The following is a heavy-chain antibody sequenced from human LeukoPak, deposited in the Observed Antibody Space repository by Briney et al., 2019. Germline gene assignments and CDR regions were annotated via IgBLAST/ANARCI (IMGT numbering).Heavy chain of an antibody. J-gene: IGHJ4*02. V-gene: IGHV5-51*01. CDR1: GYSFTTYW. CDR2: IYPGDSDT. Sequence: GESLKISCKGSGYSFTTYWIGWVRQMPGKGLEWMGIIYPGDSDTRYSPSFQGQVTISADKSISAAYLQWSSLKASDTAMYYCARHERSTTGSLLYDNWGQGTLVTVSS. D-gene: IGHD1-1*01. CDR3: ARHERSTTGSLLYDN.